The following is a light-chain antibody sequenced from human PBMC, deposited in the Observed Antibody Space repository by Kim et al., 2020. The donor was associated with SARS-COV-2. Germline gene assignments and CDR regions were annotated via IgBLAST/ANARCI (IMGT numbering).Light chain of an antibody. J-gene: IGKJ1*01. V-gene: IGKV1-5*01. Sequence: DIQMTQSPSTLSASVGDRVTITCRASQSIGSWLAWYQQKPGNAPKLLIHDASNLESGVPSRFSGSGSGIDFTLTITSLQPDDFATYYCQQYDSPPMFGQGTKVDIK. CDR2: DAS. CDR3: QQYDSPPM. CDR1: QSIGSW.